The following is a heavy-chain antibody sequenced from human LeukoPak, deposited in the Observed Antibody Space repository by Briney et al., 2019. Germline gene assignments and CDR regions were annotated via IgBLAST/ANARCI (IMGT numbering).Heavy chain of an antibody. CDR2: IYTRGTT. V-gene: IGHV4-4*09. CDR3: ARGLHWAVTTSFFDY. CDR1: GGSISSYY. D-gene: IGHD4-17*01. Sequence: PSETLSLTCTVSGGSISSYYWSWIRQPPGRGLEWIGYIYTRGTTTYNPSLKSRVTISVDTSKNQFSLKLSSVTAADTAVYYCARGLHWAVTTSFFDYWGQGTLVTVSS. J-gene: IGHJ4*02.